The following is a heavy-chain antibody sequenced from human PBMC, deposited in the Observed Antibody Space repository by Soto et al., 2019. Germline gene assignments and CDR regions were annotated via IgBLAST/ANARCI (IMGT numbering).Heavy chain of an antibody. Sequence: QLQLQESGPGLVKPSETLSLTCAVSGGSISSVSYYWVWIRQPPGKGLEWIGTIYYTGSTYCNPSLKSRVTISVDTSKNQFSLELSSVTAADTAVYYCARLPVSGSYIFDYWGQGTLVTVSS. CDR1: GGSISSVSYY. CDR2: IYYTGST. V-gene: IGHV4-39*01. J-gene: IGHJ4*02. D-gene: IGHD1-26*01. CDR3: ARLPVSGSYIFDY.